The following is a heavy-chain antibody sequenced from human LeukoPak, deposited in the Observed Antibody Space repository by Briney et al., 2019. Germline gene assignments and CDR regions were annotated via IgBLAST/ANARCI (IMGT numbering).Heavy chain of an antibody. D-gene: IGHD5-24*01. Sequence: ASVKVSCKASGYTFTSYYMHWVRQAPGQGLEWMGIINPSGGSTSYAQKFQGRVTMTRDTSTSTVYMELSSLRSEDTAVCYCARDLGRWLQKDNWFDPWGQGTLVTVSS. J-gene: IGHJ5*02. CDR1: GYTFTSYY. CDR2: INPSGGST. CDR3: ARDLGRWLQKDNWFDP. V-gene: IGHV1-46*01.